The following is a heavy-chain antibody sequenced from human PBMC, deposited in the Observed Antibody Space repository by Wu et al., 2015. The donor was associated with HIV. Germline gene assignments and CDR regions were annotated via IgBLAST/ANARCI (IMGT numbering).Heavy chain of an antibody. Sequence: QVQLVQSGAEVKKPGASVKVSCKASGYTFTNYGITWVRQAPGQGLEWMGWISANIANTKYAQKFQGRVTMTTDTSTTTAYMELRSLRSDDTAVYYCARASRYSSSWFYFDYVGQGTLGPRLL. CDR3: ARASRYSSSWFYFDY. J-gene: IGHJ4*02. D-gene: IGHD6-13*01. CDR1: GYTFTNYG. V-gene: IGHV1-18*01. CDR2: ISANIANT.